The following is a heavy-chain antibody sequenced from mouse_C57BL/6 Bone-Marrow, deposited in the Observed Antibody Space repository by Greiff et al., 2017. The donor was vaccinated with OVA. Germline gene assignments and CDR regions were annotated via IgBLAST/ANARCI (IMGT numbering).Heavy chain of an antibody. D-gene: IGHD2-5*01. CDR2: IYPRSGNT. V-gene: IGHV1-81*01. CDR3: ARFGLCYSNYRAWFAY. CDR1: GYTFTSYG. J-gene: IGHJ3*01. Sequence: LQESGAELARPGASVKLSCKASGYTFTSYGISWVKQRTGQGLEWIGEIYPRSGNTYYNEKFKGKATLTADKSSSTAYMELRSLTSADSAVYFFARFGLCYSNYRAWFAYWGQGTLVTVSA.